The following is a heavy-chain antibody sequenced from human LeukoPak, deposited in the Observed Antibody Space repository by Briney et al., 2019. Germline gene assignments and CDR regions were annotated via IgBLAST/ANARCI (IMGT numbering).Heavy chain of an antibody. J-gene: IGHJ4*02. Sequence: GGSLRLSCAASGFTFSSYAMSWVRQAPGKGLERVSGITGSGFTTFYANSVKGRFTISRDNSKNTLYLQMNSLRAEDTAVYYCANAGFCSSTTCYNPFDHWGQGTLITVSS. CDR3: ANAGFCSSTTCYNPFDH. D-gene: IGHD2-2*02. CDR2: ITGSGFTT. CDR1: GFTFSSYA. V-gene: IGHV3-23*01.